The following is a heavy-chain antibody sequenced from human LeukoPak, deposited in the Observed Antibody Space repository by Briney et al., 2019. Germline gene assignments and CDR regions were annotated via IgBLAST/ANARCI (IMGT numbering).Heavy chain of an antibody. D-gene: IGHD3-22*01. V-gene: IGHV1-2*02. Sequence: ASVKVSCKASGYTLTGYYMHWVRQAPGQGLEWMGWINPNSGGTNYAQKFQGRVTMTRDTSISTAYMELSRLRSDDTAVYYCARRDYDSSGYTFDYWGQGTLVTVSS. CDR3: ARRDYDSSGYTFDY. CDR1: GYTLTGYY. J-gene: IGHJ4*02. CDR2: INPNSGGT.